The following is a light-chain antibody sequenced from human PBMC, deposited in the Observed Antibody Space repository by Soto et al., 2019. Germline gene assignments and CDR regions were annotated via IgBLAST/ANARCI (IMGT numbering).Light chain of an antibody. J-gene: IGLJ2*01. V-gene: IGLV4-69*01. Sequence: QLVLTQSPSASASLGASVKLTCTLSSGHSNYAIAWHQQQPGKGPRYLMKVNSEGSHSKGDGIPDRFSGPSSGTERYLTISSLQSEDEADYYCQTWGTGFHVLFGGGTQLTVL. CDR1: SGHSNYA. CDR3: QTWGTGFHVL. CDR2: VNSEGSH.